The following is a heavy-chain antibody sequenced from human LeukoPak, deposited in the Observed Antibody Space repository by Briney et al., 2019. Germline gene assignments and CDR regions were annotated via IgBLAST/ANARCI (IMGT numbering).Heavy chain of an antibody. J-gene: IGHJ4*02. CDR2: ISSSGSTI. Sequence: GGSLRLSCAASGFTFSDYYMSWIRQAPGKGLEWVSYISSSGSTIYYADSLKGRLTISRDNAKSSLYLQMHSLRAEDTAVYYCARGYSYGPDYWGQGTLVTVSS. D-gene: IGHD5-18*01. CDR1: GFTFSDYY. CDR3: ARGYSYGPDY. V-gene: IGHV3-11*04.